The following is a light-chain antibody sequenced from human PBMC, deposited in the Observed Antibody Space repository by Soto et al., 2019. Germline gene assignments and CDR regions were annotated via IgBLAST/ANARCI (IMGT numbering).Light chain of an antibody. J-gene: IGKJ1*01. Sequence: DIQMTQSPSSLSASVGDRVTITCRASQSISTYLNWYQKKPGKAPKLLIYAASSLQSGVPSGFSGSGSGTDFTLTISTLQPGDFATYYCQQTYSAPQTFGQGTKVEIK. V-gene: IGKV1-39*01. CDR3: QQTYSAPQT. CDR2: AAS. CDR1: QSISTY.